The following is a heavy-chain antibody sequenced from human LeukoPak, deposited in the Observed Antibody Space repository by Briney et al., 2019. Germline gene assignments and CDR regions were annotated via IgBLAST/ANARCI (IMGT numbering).Heavy chain of an antibody. CDR1: GGSISSNSNY. Sequence: PSETLSLTCTVSGGSISSNSNYWAWIRQPPGRGLEWIGSISYGGSTYYSPSLESRVTISVDTSKDQFSLRLSSVTAADTAVYYCARYSYGHRWFDPWGQGTLVTVSS. J-gene: IGHJ5*02. CDR3: ARYSYGHRWFDP. V-gene: IGHV4-39*01. D-gene: IGHD5-18*01. CDR2: ISYGGST.